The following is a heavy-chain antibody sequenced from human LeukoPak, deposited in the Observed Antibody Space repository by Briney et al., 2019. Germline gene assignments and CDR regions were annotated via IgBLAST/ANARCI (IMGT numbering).Heavy chain of an antibody. Sequence: GGSLRLSCAASGFTFSSYAMSWVRQAPGKGLEWVSAISGSGGSTYYADSVKGRFTISRDNSKSTLYLQTNSLRAEDTAVYYCAKDIVVVPAAILGRSYYYYGMDVWGKGTTVTVSS. D-gene: IGHD2-2*01. CDR3: AKDIVVVPAAILGRSYYYYGMDV. J-gene: IGHJ6*04. CDR1: GFTFSSYA. CDR2: ISGSGGST. V-gene: IGHV3-23*01.